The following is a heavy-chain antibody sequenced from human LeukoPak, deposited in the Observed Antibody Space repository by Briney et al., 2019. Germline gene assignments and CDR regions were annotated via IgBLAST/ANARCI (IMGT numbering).Heavy chain of an antibody. J-gene: IGHJ4*02. Sequence: GASVTVSCKASGYKFTDYYVHWVRQAPGQGLEWMGWINPNNGGTNYAQKFHGRVTMTRDTSITTAYMELNRLTSDDTAVYYCARELGFCTSTSCPLYHYWGQGTLVTVSS. CDR1: GYKFTDYY. V-gene: IGHV1-2*02. D-gene: IGHD2-2*01. CDR2: INPNNGGT. CDR3: ARELGFCTSTSCPLYHY.